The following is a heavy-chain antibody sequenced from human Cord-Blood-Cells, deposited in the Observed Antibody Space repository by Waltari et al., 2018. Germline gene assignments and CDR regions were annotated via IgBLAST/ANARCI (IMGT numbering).Heavy chain of an antibody. V-gene: IGHV4-34*01. J-gene: IGHJ4*02. CDR2: INHSGST. CDR3: ARGVLSRDFDY. CDR1: GGSFSGHY. Sequence: QVQLQQWGAGLLKPSETLSLTCAVYGGSFSGHYWSWSRQPPGKGLEWIGEINHSGSTNYNPSLKTRVSRSVDTSKNQFALKRSSVTAADTAVYYCARGVLSRDFDYWGQGTLVTVSS.